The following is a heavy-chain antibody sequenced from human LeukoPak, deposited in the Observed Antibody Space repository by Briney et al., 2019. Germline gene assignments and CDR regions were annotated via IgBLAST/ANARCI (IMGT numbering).Heavy chain of an antibody. CDR3: ATAGSTFRCDWFDF. D-gene: IGHD1-14*01. CDR2: IRFGSDSI. Sequence: GGSLRLSRAASGFTFTSYSMVWVRQAPGKGLEWISYIRFGSDSIFYADSVKGRFTISRDDAKNSLYLLMNSLRAADTAVYYCATAGSTFRCDWFDFWGQGTLVTVSS. CDR1: GFTFTSYS. J-gene: IGHJ5*01. V-gene: IGHV3-48*01.